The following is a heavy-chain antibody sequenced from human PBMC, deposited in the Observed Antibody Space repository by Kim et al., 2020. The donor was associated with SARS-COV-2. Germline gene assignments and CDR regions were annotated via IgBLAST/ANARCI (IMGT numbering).Heavy chain of an antibody. CDR3: ARDSTARGYYYYGMDV. V-gene: IGHV1-69*13. D-gene: IGHD6-25*01. Sequence: SVKVSCKAYGGTFSSYAISWVRQAPGQGLEWMGGIIPIFGTANYAQKFQGRVTITADESTSTAYMELSSLRSEDTAVYYCARDSTARGYYYYGMDVWGQGTTVTVSS. J-gene: IGHJ6*02. CDR1: GGTFSSYA. CDR2: IIPIFGTA.